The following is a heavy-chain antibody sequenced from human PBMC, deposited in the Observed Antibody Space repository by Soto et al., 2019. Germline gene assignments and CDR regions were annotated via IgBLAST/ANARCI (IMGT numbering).Heavy chain of an antibody. CDR1: GYTFTNYG. V-gene: IGHV1-18*01. J-gene: IGHJ4*02. Sequence: ASVKVSCKASGYTFTNYGISWVRQAPGQGLEWMGWINTYNGNTNHAQKLQGRVTMTTDTSTSTAYMELRSLRSDDTAVYYCARDCTGGSCFCIYWGQGTLVTVSS. CDR2: INTYNGNT. CDR3: ARDCTGGSCFCIY. D-gene: IGHD2-15*01.